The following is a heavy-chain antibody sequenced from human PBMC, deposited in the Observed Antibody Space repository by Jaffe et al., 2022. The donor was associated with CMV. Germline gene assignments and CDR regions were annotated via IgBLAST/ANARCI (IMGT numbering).Heavy chain of an antibody. CDR3: ARHGVMLSWRTRILPDEKDNWFDP. V-gene: IGHV5-51*01. CDR1: GYSFTSYW. J-gene: IGHJ5*02. D-gene: IGHD2-15*01. Sequence: EVQLVQSGAEVKKPGESLKISCKGSGYSFTSYWIGWVRQMPGKGLEWMGIIYPGDSDTRYSPSFQGQVTISADKSISTAYLQWSSLKASDTAMYYCARHGVMLSWRTRILPDEKDNWFDPWGQGTLVTVSS. CDR2: IYPGDSDT.